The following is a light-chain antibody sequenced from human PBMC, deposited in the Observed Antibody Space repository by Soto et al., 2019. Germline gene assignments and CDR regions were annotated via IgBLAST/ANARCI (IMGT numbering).Light chain of an antibody. CDR2: DAS. CDR1: QSVGSNY. J-gene: IGKJ5*01. V-gene: IGKV3-11*01. Sequence: EFVLTQSPGTLSLSPGERATLSCRASQSVGSNYLAWYQQKPGQAPRLLIYDASNRATGIPARFSGSGSGTDFTLTISSLEPDDFAVYYCQQRADWPITFGQGTRLEIK. CDR3: QQRADWPIT.